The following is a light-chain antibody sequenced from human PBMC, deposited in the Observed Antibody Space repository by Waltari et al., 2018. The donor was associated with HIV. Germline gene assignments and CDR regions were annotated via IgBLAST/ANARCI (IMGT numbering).Light chain of an antibody. V-gene: IGLV1-47*01. J-gene: IGLJ3*02. Sequence: QSVLTPSPSTSASPGQRVTISCSGTSSNIGNNFVSWYQRLPGTAPKLLIFRNNQRPSGVPDRFSGSKSDTSASLVISVLRSEDEAEYFCAVWDGSLSAWLFGGGTKVAVL. CDR3: AVWDGSLSAWL. CDR1: SSNIGNNF. CDR2: RNN.